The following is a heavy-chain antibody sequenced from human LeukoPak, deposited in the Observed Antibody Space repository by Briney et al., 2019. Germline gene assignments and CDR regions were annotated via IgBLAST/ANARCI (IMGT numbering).Heavy chain of an antibody. V-gene: IGHV1-2*02. J-gene: IGHJ5*02. Sequence: ASVKVSCKASGYTFTDYYLHWVRQAPRQGLEWMGWINPNSGGTNYAQKFQGRVSMTGDTSNSTGYMELSRLTSDDTALYYCARRVGQQQGLDPWGQGTLVTVSS. CDR3: ARRVGQQQGLDP. D-gene: IGHD6-13*01. CDR2: INPNSGGT. CDR1: GYTFTDYY.